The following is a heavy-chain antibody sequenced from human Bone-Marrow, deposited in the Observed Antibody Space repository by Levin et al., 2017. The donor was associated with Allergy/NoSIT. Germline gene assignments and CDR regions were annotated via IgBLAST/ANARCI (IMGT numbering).Heavy chain of an antibody. Sequence: GESLKISCGAAGFTFSNYGIHWVRQAPGKGLEWVAVISYDGGNKFYADSVKGRFTISRDNSRKTVHLQLNSLRTEDTAVYYCARASRTNYHDTSGLRDDFLGHGTLVTVSS. D-gene: IGHD3-22*01. CDR1: GFTFSNYG. CDR3: ARASRTNYHDTSGLRDDF. V-gene: IGHV3-30*03. CDR2: ISYDGGNK. J-gene: IGHJ4*01.